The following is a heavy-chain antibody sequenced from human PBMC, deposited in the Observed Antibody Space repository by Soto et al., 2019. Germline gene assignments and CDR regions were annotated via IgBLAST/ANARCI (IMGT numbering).Heavy chain of an antibody. CDR1: GFSLSTSGVG. CDR2: IYWDDDK. V-gene: IGHV2-5*02. CDR3: AHRAYYYDSSGYEFDI. J-gene: IGHJ3*02. Sequence: QITLKESGPTLVKHTQTLTLTCTFSGFSLSTSGVGVGWIRQPPGKALEWLALIYWDDDKRYSPSLKSRLTITKDTSKNQVVLTMTNMDPVDTATYYCAHRAYYYDSSGYEFDIWGQGTMVTVSS. D-gene: IGHD3-22*01.